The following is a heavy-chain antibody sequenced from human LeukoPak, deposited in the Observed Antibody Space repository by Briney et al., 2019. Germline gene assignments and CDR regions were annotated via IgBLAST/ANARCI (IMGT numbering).Heavy chain of an antibody. V-gene: IGHV4-59*08. Sequence: SETLSLTCTVSNGSISSYSWSWIRQPPGKGLEWIGYIYNSWNTNYNPSLKSRVTMSVDTSKNQFSLRLSSVTAADTAVYYCARQTRYNYVPGFDFWGQGALVTVSS. J-gene: IGHJ4*02. CDR3: ARQTRYNYVPGFDF. CDR2: IYNSWNT. CDR1: NGSISSYS. D-gene: IGHD5-18*01.